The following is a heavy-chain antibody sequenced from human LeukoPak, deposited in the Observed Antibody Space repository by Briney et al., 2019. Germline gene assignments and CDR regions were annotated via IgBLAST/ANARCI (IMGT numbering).Heavy chain of an antibody. Sequence: PGGSLRLSCAASGFTFSSYSMNWVRQAPGKGLEWVSYISSSGSTIYYADSVKGRFTISRDNAKNSLYLQMNSLRDEDTAVYYCARDPYSGSYGDYYYYYMDVWGKGTTVTISS. CDR3: ARDPYSGSYGDYYYYYMDV. CDR1: GFTFSSYS. D-gene: IGHD1-26*01. V-gene: IGHV3-48*02. J-gene: IGHJ6*03. CDR2: ISSSGSTI.